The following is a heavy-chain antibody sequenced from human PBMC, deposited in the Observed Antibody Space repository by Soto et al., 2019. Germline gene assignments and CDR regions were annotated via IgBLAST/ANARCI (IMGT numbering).Heavy chain of an antibody. CDR1: GFTFTSYG. J-gene: IGHJ4*02. CDR2: ISYDGSNK. CDR3: AKERYYYGSGSYSDFDY. D-gene: IGHD3-10*01. Sequence: PGGSLRLSCAASGFTFTSYGMHWVRQAPGKGLEWVAVISYDGSNKYYADSVKGRFTISRDNSKNTLYLQMNSLRAEDTAVYCCAKERYYYGSGSYSDFDYWGQGTLVTVSS. V-gene: IGHV3-30*18.